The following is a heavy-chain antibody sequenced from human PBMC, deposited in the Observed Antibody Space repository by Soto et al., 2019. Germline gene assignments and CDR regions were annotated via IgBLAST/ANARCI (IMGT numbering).Heavy chain of an antibody. J-gene: IGHJ6*03. CDR3: AKGAGWGDDFWNAYYRFYYYMDV. V-gene: IGHV3-30*18. CDR1: GFNFSNFG. D-gene: IGHD3-3*01. Sequence: QVQLVESGGGVVQPGRSLRLSCEASGFNFSNFGMHWVRQAPGKGLEWVAVISYDGSNKYYADSVKGRFTISRDTSKRTLYMEMSSLRTEDTAVYYCAKGAGWGDDFWNAYYRFYYYMDVWGKGTTVTVSS. CDR2: ISYDGSNK.